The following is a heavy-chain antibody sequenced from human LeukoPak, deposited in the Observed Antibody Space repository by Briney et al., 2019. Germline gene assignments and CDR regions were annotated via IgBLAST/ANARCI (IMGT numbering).Heavy chain of an antibody. CDR3: ARGNSITMVRGVKVGDY. J-gene: IGHJ4*02. D-gene: IGHD3-10*01. V-gene: IGHV1-18*01. CDR2: ISAYNGNT. Sequence: ASVKVSCMASLYTFTSYGISWVRQAPGQGLEWMGWISAYNGNTNYAQKLQGRVTMTTDTSTSTAYMELRSLRSDDTAVYYCARGNSITMVRGVKVGDYWGQGTLVTVSS. CDR1: LYTFTSYG.